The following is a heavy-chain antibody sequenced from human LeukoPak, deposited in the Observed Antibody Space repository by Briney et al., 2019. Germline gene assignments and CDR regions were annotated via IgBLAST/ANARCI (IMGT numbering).Heavy chain of an antibody. CDR2: ISGSGGST. CDR3: AKDSPDGARYYDILTGYSNYDY. J-gene: IGHJ4*02. CDR1: GFTFSSYA. Sequence: GGSLRLSCAASGFTFSSYAMSWVRQAPGKGLEWVSTISGSGGSTYYADSVKGRFTISRDNSKNTLYLQMNSLRAEDTAVYYCAKDSPDGARYYDILTGYSNYDYWGQGTLVTVSS. V-gene: IGHV3-23*01. D-gene: IGHD3-9*01.